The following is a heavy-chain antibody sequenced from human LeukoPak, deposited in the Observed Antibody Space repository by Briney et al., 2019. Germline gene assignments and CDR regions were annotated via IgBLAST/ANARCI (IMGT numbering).Heavy chain of an antibody. CDR2: ISWNSGSI. V-gene: IGHV3-9*03. CDR1: GFTFDDYA. CDR3: AKAGYYYDSSGTPGPYYFDY. J-gene: IGHJ4*02. D-gene: IGHD3-22*01. Sequence: PGRSLRLSCAASGFTFDDYAMHWVRQAPGKGLEWVSGISWNSGSIGYADSVKGRFTISRDNAKNSLYLQMNSLRAEDMALYYCAKAGYYYDSSGTPGPYYFDYWGQGTLVTVSS.